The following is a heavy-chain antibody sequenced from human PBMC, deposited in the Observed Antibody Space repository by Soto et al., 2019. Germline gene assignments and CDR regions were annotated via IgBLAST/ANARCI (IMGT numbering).Heavy chain of an antibody. D-gene: IGHD3-16*01. Sequence: GGSLRLSCAASGFTFSSYAMSWVRQAPGKGLEWVSAISGSGGSTYYADSVKGRFTISRDNSKNTLYLQMNSLRAEDTAVYYCAKGGASAHKILNDSDYWGQGTVVTDAS. J-gene: IGHJ4*02. CDR1: GFTFSSYA. CDR3: AKGGASAHKILNDSDY. CDR2: ISGSGGST. V-gene: IGHV3-23*01.